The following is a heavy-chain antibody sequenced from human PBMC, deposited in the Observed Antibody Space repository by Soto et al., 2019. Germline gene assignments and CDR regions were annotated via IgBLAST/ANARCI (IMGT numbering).Heavy chain of an antibody. V-gene: IGHV4-39*06. J-gene: IGHJ6*02. Sequence: SETLSLTCTVSGGSISSSSYYWGWIRQPPGKGLEWIGSIYYSGSTYYSTSLKTRLTISKDTSKNQVVLTMTNMDPVDTATYYCARVLTGYYGMDVWGQGTTVTVSS. CDR2: IYYSGST. CDR3: ARVLTGYYGMDV. D-gene: IGHD3-9*01. CDR1: GGSISSSSYY.